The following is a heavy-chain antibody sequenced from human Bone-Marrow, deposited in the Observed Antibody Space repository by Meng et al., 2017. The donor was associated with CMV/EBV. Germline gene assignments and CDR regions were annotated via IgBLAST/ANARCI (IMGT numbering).Heavy chain of an antibody. J-gene: IGHJ5*02. CDR1: GYTFTSYD. V-gene: IGHV1-2*02. CDR3: ARGKRMIRYFDWGFGWFDP. D-gene: IGHD3-9*01. Sequence: ASVKVSCKASGYTFTSYDINWVRQATGQGLEWMGWMNPNSGGTNYAQKFQGRVTMTRDTSISTAYMELSRLRSDDTAVYYCARGKRMIRYFDWGFGWFDPWGQGTLVTVSS. CDR2: MNPNSGGT.